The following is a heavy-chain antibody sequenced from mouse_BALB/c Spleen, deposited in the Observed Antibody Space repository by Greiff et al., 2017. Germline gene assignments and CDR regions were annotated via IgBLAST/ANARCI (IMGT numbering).Heavy chain of an antibody. CDR3: ASHGNYFDY. Sequence: VQLQQSGAELAKPGASVKMSCKASGYTFTSYWMHWVKQRPGQGLEWIGYINPSTGYTEYNQKFKDKATLTADKSSSTAYIQLSSLTSEDSAVYYCASHGNYFDYWGQGTTLTVSS. V-gene: IGHV1-7*01. D-gene: IGHD2-1*01. CDR1: GYTFTSYW. CDR2: INPSTGYT. J-gene: IGHJ2*01.